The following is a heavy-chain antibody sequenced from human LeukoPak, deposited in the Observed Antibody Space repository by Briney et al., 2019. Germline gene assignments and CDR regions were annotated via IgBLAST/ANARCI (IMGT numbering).Heavy chain of an antibody. V-gene: IGHV3-48*01. D-gene: IGHD3-3*01. J-gene: IGHJ5*02. CDR1: GFTFSSYS. CDR2: ISSSSSTI. CDR3: ARKANYDFWSGYYPGIGWFDP. Sequence: GGSLRLSCAASGFTFSSYSMNWVRQAPGKGLEWVSYISSSSSTIYYADSVKGRFTISRDNAKNTLYLQMNSLRAEDTAVYYCARKANYDFWSGYYPGIGWFDPWGQGTLVTVSS.